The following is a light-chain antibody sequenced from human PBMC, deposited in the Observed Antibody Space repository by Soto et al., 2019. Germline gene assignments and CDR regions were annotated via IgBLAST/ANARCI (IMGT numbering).Light chain of an antibody. CDR2: NAS. CDR3: QQYNSYPWT. J-gene: IGKJ1*01. V-gene: IGKV1-5*01. Sequence: DIQLTQSTSTLSASVGDGVTITCRASQSISWWLAWYQQKPGKAPKLLIYNASSLQSGVPSRFSGSGSGTEFTLTISSLQPDDFATYYCQQYNSYPWTFAQGTKV. CDR1: QSISWW.